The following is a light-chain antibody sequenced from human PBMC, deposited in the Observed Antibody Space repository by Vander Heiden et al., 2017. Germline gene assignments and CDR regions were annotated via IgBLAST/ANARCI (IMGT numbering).Light chain of an antibody. J-gene: IGKJ4*01. Sequence: EIVLTQSPDTLSLSPGERATLSCRATQSVSSSYLAWYPQKPGQSTRLLSYGASSRAAGIPDRFSGSGSGTDFALTISRLEPEDFAVYFCQQYYRSPLTFGGGTKVEIK. CDR1: QSVSSSY. CDR3: QQYYRSPLT. CDR2: GAS. V-gene: IGKV3-20*01.